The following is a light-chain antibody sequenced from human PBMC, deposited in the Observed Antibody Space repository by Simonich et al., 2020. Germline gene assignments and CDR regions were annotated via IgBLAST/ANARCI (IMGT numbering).Light chain of an antibody. CDR1: SSDVGSYNL. J-gene: IGLJ2*01. CDR3: CSYAGSSTVV. Sequence: QSALTQPASVFGSPGQSIPIPCTGTSSDVGSYNLVSWYQQHPGKAPKLMIYEGSQRPSGVSNRFSGSKSGNTASLTISGLQAEDEADYYCCSYAGSSTVVFGGGTKLTVL. CDR2: EGS. V-gene: IGLV2-23*01.